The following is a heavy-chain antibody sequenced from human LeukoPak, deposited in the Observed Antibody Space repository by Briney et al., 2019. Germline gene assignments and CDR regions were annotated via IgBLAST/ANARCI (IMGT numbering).Heavy chain of an antibody. J-gene: IGHJ4*02. CDR1: GYSFTTYW. D-gene: IGHD5-24*01. Sequence: GESLKISCKGSGYSFTTYWIAWVRQMPGIGLEWMGIISPGDSDTRYSPPFQGQVTISADKSISTAYLQWSSLKASDTAIYYCARYLRWLQSPDPPDDFWGQGTLVTVSS. CDR3: ARYLRWLQSPDPPDDF. CDR2: ISPGDSDT. V-gene: IGHV5-51*01.